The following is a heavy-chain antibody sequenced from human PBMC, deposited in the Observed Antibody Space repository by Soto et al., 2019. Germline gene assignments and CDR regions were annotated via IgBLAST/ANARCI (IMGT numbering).Heavy chain of an antibody. V-gene: IGHV4-4*02. CDR1: GASISSSNW. CDR2: IYHSGST. J-gene: IGHJ4*02. D-gene: IGHD3-10*01. CDR3: ARRWGEGRVDY. Sequence: QVQLQESGPGLVKPSGTLSLTCAVSGASISSSNWWSWVRQPPGKGLEWIGEIYHSGSTNYNPSLKSRVTTSVDKSRNQFSLKLSSVTAADTAVYYSARRWGEGRVDYWGQGTLVTVSS.